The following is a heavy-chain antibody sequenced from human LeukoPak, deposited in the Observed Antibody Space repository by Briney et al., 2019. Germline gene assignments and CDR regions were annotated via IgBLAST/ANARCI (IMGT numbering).Heavy chain of an antibody. D-gene: IGHD4-17*01. CDR2: IYHSGST. J-gene: IGHJ4*02. V-gene: IGHV4-4*02. CDR3: ARDLATVTTPVSGDY. Sequence: SGTLSLTCAVSGGSISSSNWWSWVRQPPGKGLEWIGEIYHSGSTNYNPSLKSRVTISVDKSKNQFSLKLSSVTAADTAVYYCARDLATVTTPVSGDYWGQGTLDTVSS. CDR1: GGSISSSNW.